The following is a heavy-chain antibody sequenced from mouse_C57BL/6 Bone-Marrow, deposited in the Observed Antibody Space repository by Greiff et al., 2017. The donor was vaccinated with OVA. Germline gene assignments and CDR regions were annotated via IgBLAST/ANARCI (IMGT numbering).Heavy chain of an antibody. CDR3: ARKVVYYYGSSFWYFDV. V-gene: IGHV1-22*01. D-gene: IGHD1-1*01. CDR2: INPNNGGT. CDR1: GYTFTDYN. Sequence: VQLQQSGPELVKPGASVKMSCKASGYTFTDYNMHWVKQSHGKSLEWIGYINPNNGGTSYNQKFKGKATLTVNKSSSTAYMELRSLTSEDSAVYYCARKVVYYYGSSFWYFDVWGTGTTVTVSS. J-gene: IGHJ1*03.